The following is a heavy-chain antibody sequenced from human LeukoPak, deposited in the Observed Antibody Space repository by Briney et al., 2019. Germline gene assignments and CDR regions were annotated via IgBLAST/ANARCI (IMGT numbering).Heavy chain of an antibody. CDR2: ISGSGGST. D-gene: IGHD3-3*01. CDR1: GFTFSSYA. CDR3: ARAFWSGYYFFDY. Sequence: PGGSLRLSCAASGFTFSSYAMSWVRQAPGKGLEWVSAISGSGGSTYYADSVKGRFTISRDNSKNTLYLQMNSLRAEDTAVYYCARAFWSGYYFFDYWGQGTLVTVSS. V-gene: IGHV3-23*01. J-gene: IGHJ4*02.